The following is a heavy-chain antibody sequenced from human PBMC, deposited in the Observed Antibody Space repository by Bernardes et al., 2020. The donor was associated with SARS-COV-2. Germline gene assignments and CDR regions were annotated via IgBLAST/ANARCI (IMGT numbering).Heavy chain of an antibody. J-gene: IGHJ6*02. D-gene: IGHD4-17*01. CDR1: GGSISSGDYY. V-gene: IGHV4-30-4*01. Sequence: SEPLSLSCTVSGGSISSGDYYWSWIRQPPGKGLEWIGYIYYSGSTYYNPSLKSRVTISVDTSKNQFSLKLSSVTAADTAVYYCARGGRYGDPRNYYYYGMDVWGQGTTVTVSS. CDR3: ARGGRYGDPRNYYYYGMDV. CDR2: IYYSGST.